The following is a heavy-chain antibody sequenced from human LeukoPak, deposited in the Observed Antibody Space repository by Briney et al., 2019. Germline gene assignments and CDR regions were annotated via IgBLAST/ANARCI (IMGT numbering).Heavy chain of an antibody. CDR3: AGGFLRLFDY. D-gene: IGHD5-12*01. Sequence: PGESLRLSCAASGFTFSSFSMNWVRQAPGKGLEWVSVIYSGGSTYYADSVKGRFTISRDNSKNTLYLQMNSLRAEDTAVYYCAGGFLRLFDYWGQGTLVTVSS. CDR2: IYSGGST. V-gene: IGHV3-66*01. CDR1: GFTFSSFS. J-gene: IGHJ4*02.